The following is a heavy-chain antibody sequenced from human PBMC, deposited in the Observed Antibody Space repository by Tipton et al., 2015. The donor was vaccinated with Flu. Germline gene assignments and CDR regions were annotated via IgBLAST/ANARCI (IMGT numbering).Heavy chain of an antibody. CDR2: IYTRGGT. V-gene: IGHV4-61*02. D-gene: IGHD6-13*01. CDR3: ARLAALNWFDP. Sequence: TLSLTCTVSGGSMTSNSNTYYWSWIRQSAGKGLEWLGRIYTRGGTNYNPSLKSRVTMSVDTSKNQFSLKLSSVTAADTAVYYCARLAALNWFDPWGQGTLVTVSS. CDR1: GGSMTSNSNTYY. J-gene: IGHJ5*02.